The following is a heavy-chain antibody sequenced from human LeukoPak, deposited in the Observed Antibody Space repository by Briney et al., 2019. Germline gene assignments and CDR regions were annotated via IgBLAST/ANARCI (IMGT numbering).Heavy chain of an antibody. Sequence: LPGGSLRLSCAASGFTFDDYAMHWVRQAPGKGLEWVSLISWDGGSTYYADSVKGRFTISRDNSKNSLYLQMNSLRAEDTALYYCAKDRLGYCSSTSCYGNYMDVWGKGTTVTVSS. CDR3: AKDRLGYCSSTSCYGNYMDV. V-gene: IGHV3-43D*03. CDR2: ISWDGGST. D-gene: IGHD2-2*01. CDR1: GFTFDDYA. J-gene: IGHJ6*03.